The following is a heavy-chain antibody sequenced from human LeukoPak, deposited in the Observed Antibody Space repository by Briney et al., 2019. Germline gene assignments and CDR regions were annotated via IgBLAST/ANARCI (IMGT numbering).Heavy chain of an antibody. CDR3: ARHCSSTSCYTFSNVYYYYYMDV. V-gene: IGHV1-69*13. D-gene: IGHD2-2*02. CDR1: GGTFSSYA. CDR2: IIPIFGTA. Sequence: GASVKASCKASGGTFSSYAISWVRQAPGQGLEWMGGIIPIFGTASYAQKFQGRVTITADESTSTAYMELSSLRSEDTAVYYCARHCSSTSCYTFSNVYYYYYMDVWGKGTTVTVSS. J-gene: IGHJ6*03.